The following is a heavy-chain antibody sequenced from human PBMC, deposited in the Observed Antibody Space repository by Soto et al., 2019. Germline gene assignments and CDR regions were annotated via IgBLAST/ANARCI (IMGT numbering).Heavy chain of an antibody. V-gene: IGHV4-31*03. CDR3: ARSVFP. CDR1: GGSISSGGYY. D-gene: IGHD3-10*02. Sequence: QVQLQESGPELVKPSQTLSLTCTVSGGSISSGGYYCSWIRQHPGEGLEWIGYIYYSGSTYYNPSLKGRVTISVDTSKNQFSLELSSVTAADTAEYYWARSVFPWGQGTLVSVSS. J-gene: IGHJ5*01. CDR2: IYYSGST.